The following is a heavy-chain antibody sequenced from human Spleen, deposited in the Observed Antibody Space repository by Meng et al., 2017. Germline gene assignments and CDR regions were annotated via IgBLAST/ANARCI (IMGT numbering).Heavy chain of an antibody. D-gene: IGHD3/OR15-3a*01. V-gene: IGHV3-21*01. CDR1: GFTFSNYH. CDR3: AREGLGYP. Sequence: EVQLVESGEGLVKPGGSLRLSCTASGFTFSNYHMNWVRQAPGKGLEWVSSISSSSSYIYYADSVKGRFTISRDNAKNSLYLQMNSLRAEDTALYYCAREGLGYPWGQGTLVTVSS. CDR2: ISSSSSYI. J-gene: IGHJ5*02.